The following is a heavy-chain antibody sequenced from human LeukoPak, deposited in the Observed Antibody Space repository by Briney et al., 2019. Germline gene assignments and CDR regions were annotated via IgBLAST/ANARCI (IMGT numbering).Heavy chain of an antibody. CDR1: GVSITSDTYC. V-gene: IGHV4-30-2*01. Sequence: SETLSLTCAVSGVSITSDTYCWSWIRQPPGKGLEWIGYILHSGSTYYNLSLKSPVTISIDTSKSQFSLKLSSVTAADTAVYYCARTRDFWSGYFDYWGQETLVTVSS. CDR3: ARTRDFWSGYFDY. CDR2: ILHSGST. J-gene: IGHJ4*02. D-gene: IGHD3-3*01.